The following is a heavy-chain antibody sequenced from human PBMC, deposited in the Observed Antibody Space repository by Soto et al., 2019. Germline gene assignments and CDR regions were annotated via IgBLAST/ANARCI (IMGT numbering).Heavy chain of an antibody. J-gene: IGHJ4*02. V-gene: IGHV1-3*01. CDR1: GYTFTNYA. CDR3: ATSTSAWYDY. D-gene: IGHD6-19*01. Sequence: GSSVKVSCKASGYTFTNYAIHWVRQVPGQRLEWMGWINAGSGSTKYSQEFQGRITISSDTSASTPYMELSTLRSEDTAVYYCATSTSAWYDYWGQGPLVTVSP. CDR2: INAGSGST.